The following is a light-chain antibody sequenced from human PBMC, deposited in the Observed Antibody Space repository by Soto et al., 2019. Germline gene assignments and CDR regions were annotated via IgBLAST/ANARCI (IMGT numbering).Light chain of an antibody. V-gene: IGLV2-14*01. CDR2: DVC. Sequence: QSVLTQRASVSESPGQSITISCTGTGSDVGGYNYLSWYQQHPGKAPKVLISDVCNRPSGVSNRFSGSKSGNTASLTISGLQAEDEADYFCSSYTPRITHYVFGTGTKVTVL. J-gene: IGLJ1*01. CDR1: GSDVGGYNY. CDR3: SSYTPRITHYV.